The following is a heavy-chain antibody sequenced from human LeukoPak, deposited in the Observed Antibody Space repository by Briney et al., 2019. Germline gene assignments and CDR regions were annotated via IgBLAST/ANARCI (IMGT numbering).Heavy chain of an antibody. CDR1: GFSISGRD. CDR3: ATTVWTGQFPDYFDV. V-gene: IGHV3-69-1*02. Sequence: GESLTLSCAVSGFSISGRDMTWGRQAPGKGLEWVSSIGSGGKILYTDSVKGRFTVSSDTSKNTLFLQMNSLRAEDTAVYYCATTVWTGQFPDYFDVWGQGALVTVSS. CDR2: IGSGGKI. D-gene: IGHD1-1*01. J-gene: IGHJ4*02.